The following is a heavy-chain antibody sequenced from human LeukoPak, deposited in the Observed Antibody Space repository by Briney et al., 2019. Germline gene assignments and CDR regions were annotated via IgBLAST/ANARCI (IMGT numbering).Heavy chain of an antibody. CDR1: RFTFSNYW. CDR2: IKQDGSEK. Sequence: PGGSLRLSCTASRFTFSNYWMSWVRQAPGKGLEWVANIKQDGSEKYYVDSVKGRFTISRDNAKNSLYLQMNSLRAEDTAVYYCARRVGAILDYWGQGTLVTVSS. J-gene: IGHJ4*02. D-gene: IGHD1-26*01. CDR3: ARRVGAILDY. V-gene: IGHV3-7*01.